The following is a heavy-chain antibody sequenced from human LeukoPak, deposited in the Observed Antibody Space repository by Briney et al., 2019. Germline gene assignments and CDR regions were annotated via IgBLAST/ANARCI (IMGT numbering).Heavy chain of an antibody. CDR3: ARVKSTVTDNWFDP. J-gene: IGHJ5*02. D-gene: IGHD4-17*01. V-gene: IGHV4-39*07. CDR2: IYYSGST. Sequence: SETLSLTCTVSGGSISSSSYYWGWIRQPPGKGLEWVGSIYYSGSTYYNPSLKSRVTISVDTSKNQFSLKLRSVPAADTAVYYCARVKSTVTDNWFDPWGQGTLVTVSS. CDR1: GGSISSSSYY.